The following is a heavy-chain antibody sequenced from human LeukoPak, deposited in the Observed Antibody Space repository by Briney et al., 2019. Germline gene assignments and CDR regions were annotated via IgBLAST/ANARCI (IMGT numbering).Heavy chain of an antibody. CDR2: IYYSGST. J-gene: IGHJ3*02. CDR3: ARRYSYGASDVFDI. D-gene: IGHD5-18*01. Sequence: PSETLSLTCTVSGGSISSYYWSWIRQPPGKGLEWIGYIYYSGSTNYNPSLKSRVTISVDTSKDQFSLKLSSVTAADTAVYYCARRYSYGASDVFDIWGQGTMVTVSS. CDR1: GGSISSYY. V-gene: IGHV4-59*08.